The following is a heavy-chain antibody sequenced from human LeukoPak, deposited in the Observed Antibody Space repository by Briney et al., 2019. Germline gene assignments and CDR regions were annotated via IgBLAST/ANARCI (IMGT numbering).Heavy chain of an antibody. J-gene: IGHJ6*02. CDR3: ARDQVTGDDDYYFYALDV. D-gene: IGHD7-27*01. V-gene: IGHV3-30*04. CDR1: GFTLSNYA. CDR2: ISNDGRNK. Sequence: PGGSLRLSCAASGFTLSNYAVHWVRQAPGKGLEWVTVISNDGRNKFYADSVRGRFTISRDNSRNTLNLQMNSLRVEDTAVYFCARDQVTGDDDYYFYALDVWGQGTTVTVSS.